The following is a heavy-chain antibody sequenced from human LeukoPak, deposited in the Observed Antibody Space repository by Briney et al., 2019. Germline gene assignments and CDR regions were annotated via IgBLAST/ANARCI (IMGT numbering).Heavy chain of an antibody. V-gene: IGHV4-59*01. J-gene: IGHJ5*02. Sequence: SSETLSLTCTLSWGPISSYYWRWIRHPPGKGGEWIGYIYYSGSTNYNPSLKSRVTISVDTSKNQFSLKLSSVTAADTAVYYCARDFGGGFDPWGQGTLVTVSS. CDR3: ARDFGGGFDP. CDR1: WGPISSYY. CDR2: IYYSGST. D-gene: IGHD3-16*01.